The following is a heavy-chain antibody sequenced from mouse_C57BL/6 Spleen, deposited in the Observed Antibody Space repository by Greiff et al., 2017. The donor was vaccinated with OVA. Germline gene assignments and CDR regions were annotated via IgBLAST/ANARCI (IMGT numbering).Heavy chain of an antibody. V-gene: IGHV1-85*01. CDR1: GYTFTSYD. Sequence: VQLQQSGPELVKPGASVKLSCQASGYTFTSYDINWVKQRPGQGLEWIGWIYPRYGSSKYNEKFKGKATLTVDTSSSTAYMELHSLTSEDSAVYICARGLFYYFDYWGQGTTLTVSS. CDR3: ARGLFYYFDY. J-gene: IGHJ2*01. CDR2: IYPRYGSS.